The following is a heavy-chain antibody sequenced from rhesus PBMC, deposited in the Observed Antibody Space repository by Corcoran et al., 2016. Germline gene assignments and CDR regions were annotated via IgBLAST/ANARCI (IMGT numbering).Heavy chain of an antibody. CDR2: VNAESGPT. CDR3: ARDRFLGTGGGLDS. D-gene: IGHD7-45*01. CDR1: AASFSRNW. V-gene: IGHV4-80*01. Sequence: QVQLQESGPGLVKPSETLFLTCTVSAASFSRNWWSWVRQPPGKGLEWIGEVNAESGPTNYNPLFTSRATISRDASKRQFFLELTSVTAADTAVYYCARDRFLGTGGGLDSWGQGVGVIVSS. J-gene: IGHJ6*01.